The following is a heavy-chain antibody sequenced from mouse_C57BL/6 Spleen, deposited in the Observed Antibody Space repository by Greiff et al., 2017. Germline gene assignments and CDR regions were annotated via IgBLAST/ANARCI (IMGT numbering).Heavy chain of an antibody. CDR2: INPYNGGT. J-gene: IGHJ4*01. V-gene: IGHV1-19*01. CDR1: GYTFTDYY. D-gene: IGHD1-1*01. Sequence: EVKLQESGPVLVKPGASVKMSCKASGYTFTDYYMNWVKQSHGKSLEWIGVINPYNGGTSYNQKFKGKATLTVDKSSSTAYMELNSLTSEDSAVYYCYGSSYDYAMDYWGQGTSVTVSS. CDR3: YGSSYDYAMDY.